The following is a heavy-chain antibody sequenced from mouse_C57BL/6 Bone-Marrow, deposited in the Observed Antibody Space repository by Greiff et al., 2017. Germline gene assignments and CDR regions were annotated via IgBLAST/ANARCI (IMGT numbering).Heavy chain of an antibody. D-gene: IGHD2-5*01. V-gene: IGHV1-78*01. J-gene: IGHJ3*01. CDR1: GYTFTDYS. CDR2: IYPRDGST. Sequence: QVQLQQSDAELVKPGASVKISCKASGYTFTDYSIHWMKQRPEQGLEWIGNIYPRDGSTKYNEKFKGKATLTADKSSSTAYMQLNSLTSGDSAVYFCERRRTRPAIVSGPWFAYWGQGTLVTVSA. CDR3: ERRRTRPAIVSGPWFAY.